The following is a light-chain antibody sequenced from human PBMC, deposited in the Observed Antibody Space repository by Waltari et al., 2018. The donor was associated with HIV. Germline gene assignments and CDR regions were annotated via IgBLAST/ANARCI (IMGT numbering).Light chain of an antibody. CDR2: RNQ. J-gene: IGLJ2*01. CDR3: GVWDDNLSSV. CDR1: DSNVGRHY. Sequence: QSVLTQPPSESASPGQRLMISCSGSDSNVGRHYVYWYQQLPQEAPKLLLYRNQQPSQGVPDRFSGSKSGTSAFLTIYDLRSEDAGLYFCGVWDDNLSSVFGGGTKVTVL. V-gene: IGLV1-47*01.